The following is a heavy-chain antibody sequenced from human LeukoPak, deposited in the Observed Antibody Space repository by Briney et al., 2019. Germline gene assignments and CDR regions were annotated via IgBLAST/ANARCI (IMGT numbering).Heavy chain of an antibody. V-gene: IGHV4-61*01. J-gene: IGHJ4*02. D-gene: IGHD5-24*01. CDR2: IYYSGST. CDR1: GGSISSSSYY. CDR3: ARSRATTEFDY. Sequence: KPSETLSLTCTVSGGSISSSSYYWSWIRQPPGKGLEWIGYIYYSGSTNYNPSLKSRVTISVDTSKNQFSLKLSSVTAADTAVYYCARSRATTEFDYWGQGTLVTVSS.